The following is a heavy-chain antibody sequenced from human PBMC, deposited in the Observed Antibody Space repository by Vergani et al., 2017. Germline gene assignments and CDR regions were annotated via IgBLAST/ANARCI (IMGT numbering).Heavy chain of an antibody. Sequence: EVHLLESGGGLVQSGGSLRLSCAASGFTFSNSAVSWVRQAPGRGLAWVSSISGPGLSTYYADSVKGRFSISRDNSKNTVFLQMHSLRAEDTAIYYCVKEKIDLGSYFFDSWGGGILVTVSS. D-gene: IGHD2/OR15-2a*01. CDR1: GFTFSNSA. CDR2: ISGPGLST. J-gene: IGHJ4*01. CDR3: VKEKIDLGSYFFDS. V-gene: IGHV3-23*01.